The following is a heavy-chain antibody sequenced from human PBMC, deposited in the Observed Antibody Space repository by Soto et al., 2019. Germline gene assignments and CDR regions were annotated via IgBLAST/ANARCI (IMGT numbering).Heavy chain of an antibody. CDR3: AWGSGGWPPRLDS. CDR1: GGPISSYY. Sequence: QVQLQESGPGLVKPSETLSLNCTVSGGPISSYYWSWIRQSPGKGLEWIGYIYYSGSTNYNPSLKRRVTISVDTFKNQFSLELSSVTAADKAVYYCAWGSGGWPPRLDSWGQGTLVTVSS. V-gene: IGHV4-59*01. J-gene: IGHJ4*02. CDR2: IYYSGST. D-gene: IGHD6-19*01.